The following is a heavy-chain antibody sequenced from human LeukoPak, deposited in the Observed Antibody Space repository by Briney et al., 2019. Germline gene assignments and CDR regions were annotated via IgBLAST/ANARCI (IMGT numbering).Heavy chain of an antibody. CDR1: GGSISSYY. V-gene: IGHV4-59*01. D-gene: IGHD6-13*01. CDR2: IYYSGGT. Sequence: PSETLSLTCTVYGGSISSYYWSWIRQPPGKGLEWIGYIYYSGGTNYNPSLKSRVTISVDTSKNQFSLKLSSVTAADTAVYYCARDRVGQQLVGRNYYYYYMDVWGKGTTVTISS. J-gene: IGHJ6*03. CDR3: ARDRVGQQLVGRNYYYYYMDV.